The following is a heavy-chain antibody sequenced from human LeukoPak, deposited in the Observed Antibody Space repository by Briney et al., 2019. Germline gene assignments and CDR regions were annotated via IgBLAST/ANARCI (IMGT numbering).Heavy chain of an antibody. D-gene: IGHD7-27*01. CDR1: GYTFTGYY. CDR2: LNPNSGAT. J-gene: IGHJ3*02. CDR3: ARTANWGTAFDI. V-gene: IGHV1-2*02. Sequence: ASMKVSCKASGYTFTGYYMHWVRQAPGQGLEWMGWLNPNSGATNYAQNFQGRVTMTRDTSISTAYMELSRLSSDDTAVYYCARTANWGTAFDIWGQGTMVTVSS.